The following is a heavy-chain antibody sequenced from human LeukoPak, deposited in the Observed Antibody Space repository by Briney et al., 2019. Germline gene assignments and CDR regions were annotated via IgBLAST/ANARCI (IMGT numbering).Heavy chain of an antibody. CDR1: GGSFSGYY. CDR2: INHSGST. D-gene: IGHD4-23*01. CDR3: ARVPVVTGDIDY. J-gene: IGHJ4*02. V-gene: IGHV4-34*01. Sequence: PSETLSLTCAVYGGSFSGYYWSWIRQPPGKGLEWIGEINHSGSTNYNPSLKSRVTISVDTSKNQFSLKLSSVTAADTAVYYCARVPVVTGDIDYWGQGTLVTVSS.